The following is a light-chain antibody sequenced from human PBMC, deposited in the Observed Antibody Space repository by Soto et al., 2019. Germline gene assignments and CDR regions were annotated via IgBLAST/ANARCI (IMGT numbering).Light chain of an antibody. CDR1: QSVSSN. Sequence: EIVMTLSPATLSVSPGERATLSCRASQSVSSNLAWYQQKPGQAPRLLIYGASTRATGIPARFSGSGSGTEFTLTISSLQSEDFAVYYCQQYNNWWTFSQGTKVEIK. J-gene: IGKJ1*01. V-gene: IGKV3-15*01. CDR2: GAS. CDR3: QQYNNWWT.